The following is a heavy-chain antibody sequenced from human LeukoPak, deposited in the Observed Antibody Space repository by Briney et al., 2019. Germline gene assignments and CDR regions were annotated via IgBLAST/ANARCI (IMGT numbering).Heavy chain of an antibody. CDR1: GYTFTSYY. J-gene: IGHJ3*02. D-gene: IGHD3-9*01. CDR3: ARDRLYIGRYFDWFEEPDAFDI. V-gene: IGHV1-46*01. Sequence: GASVKVSCKASGYTFTSYYMHWVRQAPGQGLEWMGIINPSGGSTSYAQKFQGRVTMTRDMSTSTVYMELSRLRSDDTAVYYCARDRLYIGRYFDWFEEPDAFDIWGQGTMVTVSS. CDR2: INPSGGST.